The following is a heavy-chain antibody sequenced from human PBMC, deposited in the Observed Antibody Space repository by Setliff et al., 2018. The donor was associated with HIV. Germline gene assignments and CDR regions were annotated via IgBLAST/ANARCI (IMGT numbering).Heavy chain of an antibody. CDR2: ISWSGSGI. J-gene: IGHJ4*02. V-gene: IGHV3-20*04. CDR3: ARDLSYDYDRSSDTFDY. CDR1: GFKFDDYG. Sequence: GGSLRLSCAASGFKFDDYGMSWVRQGPGKGLEWVAGISWSGSGIGYGDSVKGRFTISRDDDRNTLYLQMNSLRAEDTAVYYCARDLSYDYDRSSDTFDYWGQGTLVTVSS. D-gene: IGHD3-22*01.